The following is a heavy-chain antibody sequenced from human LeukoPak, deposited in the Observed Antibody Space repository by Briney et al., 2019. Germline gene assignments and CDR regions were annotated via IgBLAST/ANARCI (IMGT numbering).Heavy chain of an antibody. CDR1: GFTFSSYS. CDR2: ISSSSSYI. Sequence: GGSLRLSCAASGFTFSSYSMNWVRQAPGKGLEWVSSISSSSSYIYYADSVKGRFTISRDNAKNSLYLQMNSLRAEDTAVYYCGRVGGRSKAAKGDAFDIWGQGTMVTVSS. D-gene: IGHD6-6*01. CDR3: GRVGGRSKAAKGDAFDI. V-gene: IGHV3-21*01. J-gene: IGHJ3*02.